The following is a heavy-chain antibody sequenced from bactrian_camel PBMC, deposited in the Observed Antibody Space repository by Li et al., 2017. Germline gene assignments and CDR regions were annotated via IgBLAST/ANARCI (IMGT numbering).Heavy chain of an antibody. CDR3: AAGTRIIVGDYCDGITA. J-gene: IGHJ6*01. Sequence: VQLVESGGGSVQAGGSLRLTCVVSGATYCRTCMGWYRETPGKEREGVATIASRDGATHYVDSAKGRFTISQDNAKNIIYLQMSSLTPDDTAMYYCAAGTRIIVGDYCDGITAWGQGTQVTVS. V-gene: IGHV3S1*01. CDR1: GATYCRTC. D-gene: IGHD3*01. CDR2: IASRDGAT.